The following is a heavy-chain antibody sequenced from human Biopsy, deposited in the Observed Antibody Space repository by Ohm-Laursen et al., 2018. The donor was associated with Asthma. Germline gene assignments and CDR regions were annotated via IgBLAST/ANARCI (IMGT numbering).Heavy chain of an antibody. D-gene: IGHD1-7*01. CDR3: AREGITGTTAWFDP. CDR2: IIPIFGTA. J-gene: IGHJ5*02. CDR1: GGTFSSYA. V-gene: IGHV1-69*13. Sequence: SVKVSCNASGGTFSSYAISWVRQAPGQGLEWMGGIIPIFGTANYAQKFQGRVTITADESTSTAYMELSRLRSDDTAVYYCAREGITGTTAWFDPWGQGTLVTVSS.